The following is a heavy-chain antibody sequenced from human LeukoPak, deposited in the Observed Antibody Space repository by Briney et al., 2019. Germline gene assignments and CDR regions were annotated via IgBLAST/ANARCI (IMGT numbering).Heavy chain of an antibody. CDR2: ISSSGSTI. CDR1: GFTFSDYY. CDR3: ARREDRGRFDP. Sequence: GGSLRLSCAPSGFTFSDYYMSWIRQAPGKGLEWVSYISSSGSTIYYADSVKGRFTISRDNAKNSLYLQMNSLRAEDTAVYYCARREDRGRFDPWGQGTLVSVSS. D-gene: IGHD2-15*01. V-gene: IGHV3-11*01. J-gene: IGHJ5*02.